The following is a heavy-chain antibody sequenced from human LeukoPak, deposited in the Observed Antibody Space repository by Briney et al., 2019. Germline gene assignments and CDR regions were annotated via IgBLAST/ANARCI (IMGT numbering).Heavy chain of an antibody. J-gene: IGHJ6*03. CDR3: ARDREGATIVGYYYYMDV. CDR1: GFTFDDYG. CDR2: INWNGGST. V-gene: IGHV3-20*04. Sequence: GGSLRLSCAASGFTFDDYGMSWVRQAPGKGLEWVSGINWNGGSTGYADSVKGRFTISRDNAKNSLYLQMNSLRAEDTALYYCARDREGATIVGYYYYMDVWGKGTTVTVSS. D-gene: IGHD1-26*01.